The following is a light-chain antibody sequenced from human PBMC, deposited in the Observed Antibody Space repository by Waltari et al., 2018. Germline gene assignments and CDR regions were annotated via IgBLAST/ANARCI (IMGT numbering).Light chain of an antibody. CDR2: AAS. CDR1: QSISTF. CDR3: HQSFTTPET. V-gene: IGKV1-39*01. J-gene: IGKJ5*01. Sequence: DIQMTQSPSSLSASVGDTITITCRSSQSISTFLNWFQHKPGNSPKLLIFAASNLHSGVPSRFSGSGSETDFTLSISSLQPEDFATYFCHQSFTTPETFGQGTRLEFK.